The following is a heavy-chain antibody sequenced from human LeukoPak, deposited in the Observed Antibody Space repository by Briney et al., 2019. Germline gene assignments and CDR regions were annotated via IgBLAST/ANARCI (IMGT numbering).Heavy chain of an antibody. J-gene: IGHJ5*02. Sequence: HAGGSLRLSCAASGFPFSNHAVSWVRQPPGKGLEWVSAISNGNTYYADSVRGRFTISRDDSKNMVYLQMNSLRVEDTARYYCVREAGYCASVCLKSNWFDPWGQGTLVTVSS. V-gene: IGHV3-23*01. CDR2: ISNGNT. CDR3: VREAGYCASVCLKSNWFDP. D-gene: IGHD2-21*02. CDR1: GFPFSNHA.